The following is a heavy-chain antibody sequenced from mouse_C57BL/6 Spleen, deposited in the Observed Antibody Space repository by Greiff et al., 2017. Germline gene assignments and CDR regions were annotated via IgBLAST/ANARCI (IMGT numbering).Heavy chain of an antibody. CDR3: ARETSPYGHSFAY. Sequence: VQLQQPGAELVKPGASVKMSCKASGYTFTSYWITWVKQRPGQGLEWIGDIYPGSGSTNYNEKFKSKATLTVDTSSSTAYMQLSSLTSEDSAVYYCARETSPYGHSFAYWGQGTLVTVSA. CDR2: IYPGSGST. CDR1: GYTFTSYW. D-gene: IGHD1-1*01. J-gene: IGHJ3*01. V-gene: IGHV1-55*01.